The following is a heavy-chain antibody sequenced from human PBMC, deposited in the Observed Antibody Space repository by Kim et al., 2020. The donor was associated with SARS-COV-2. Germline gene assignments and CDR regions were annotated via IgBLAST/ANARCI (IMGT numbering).Heavy chain of an antibody. D-gene: IGHD2-15*01. V-gene: IGHV3-21*06. J-gene: IGHJ4*02. CDR3: ARDSHSFCSGGSCYASNFYFDY. CDR1: GFTFSSYS. Sequence: GGSLRLSCAASGFTFSSYSMNWVRQAPGKGLEWVSYIRSSGSYIYYADSVKGRFTISRDNAKNSLYLQMNSLRAEDTAVYYCARDSHSFCSGGSCYASNFYFDYWGQGTLVTVSS. CDR2: IRSSGSYI.